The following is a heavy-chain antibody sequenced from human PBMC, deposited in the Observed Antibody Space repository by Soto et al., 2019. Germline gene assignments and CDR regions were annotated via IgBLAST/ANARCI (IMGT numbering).Heavy chain of an antibody. CDR3: ARTVGRWELGGQLFDY. Sequence: SETLSLTCSVSGCSISSSRYYWGWIRQPPGKGLEWIGSIYYSGSTYYNPSLKSRVTISVDTSKNQFSLKLSSVTAADTAVYYCARTVGRWELGGQLFDYWGQGTLVTVSS. D-gene: IGHD1-26*01. V-gene: IGHV4-39*01. J-gene: IGHJ4*02. CDR1: GCSISSSRYY. CDR2: IYYSGST.